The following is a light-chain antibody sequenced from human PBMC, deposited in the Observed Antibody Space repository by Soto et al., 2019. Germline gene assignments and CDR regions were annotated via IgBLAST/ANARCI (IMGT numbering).Light chain of an antibody. CDR3: CSYTGSYTFV. V-gene: IGLV2-11*01. CDR2: DVT. CDR1: SSDIGGYYY. J-gene: IGLJ2*01. Sequence: QSALTRPRSVSGSPGQSVTISCTGTSSDIGGYYYVSWYQQHPGKAPKLMVYDVTKRPSGVPDRFSGSKSGNTASLTITGLQAEDEADYYCCSYTGSYTFVFGGGTQLTVL.